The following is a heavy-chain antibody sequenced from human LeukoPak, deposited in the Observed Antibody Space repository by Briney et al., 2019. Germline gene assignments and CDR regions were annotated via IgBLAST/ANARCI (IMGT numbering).Heavy chain of an antibody. CDR3: ARESYSSSWPMYYYYMDV. J-gene: IGHJ6*03. D-gene: IGHD6-13*01. Sequence: ASVKVSCKASGYTFSTCDINWVRQAPGQGLEWMGWINPNSGGTNYAQKFQGRVTMTRDTSISTAYMELSRLRSDDTAVYYCARESYSSSWPMYYYYMDVWGKGTTVTVSS. V-gene: IGHV1-2*02. CDR1: GYTFSTCD. CDR2: INPNSGGT.